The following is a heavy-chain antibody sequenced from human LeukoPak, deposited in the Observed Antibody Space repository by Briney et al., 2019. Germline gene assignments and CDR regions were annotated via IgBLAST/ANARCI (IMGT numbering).Heavy chain of an antibody. Sequence: SETLSLTCNVSGDSVNSGIYYWSWIRQPPGQGLEWIRYIYYTGSTTYNPSLKSRVTISVDTSKNQFSLKLSSVTAADTAVYYCARARGTAYFGSGTYHLDYWGQGALVTVSS. J-gene: IGHJ4*02. D-gene: IGHD3-10*01. CDR1: GDSVNSGIYY. V-gene: IGHV4-61*01. CDR3: ARARGTAYFGSGTYHLDY. CDR2: IYYTGST.